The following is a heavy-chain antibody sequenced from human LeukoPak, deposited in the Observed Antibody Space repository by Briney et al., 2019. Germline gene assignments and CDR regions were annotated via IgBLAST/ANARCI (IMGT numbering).Heavy chain of an antibody. V-gene: IGHV4-34*01. CDR1: GGSFSGYY. J-gene: IGHJ6*03. D-gene: IGHD3-3*01. CDR2: INHSGST. Sequence: SETLSLTCAVYGGSFSGYYWSWIRQPPGKGLEWIGEINHSGSTNYNPSLKSRVTISVDTSKNQFSPKLSSVTAADTAVYYCARGRKCITIFGVVISPYYYMDVWGKGTTVTVSS. CDR3: ARGRKCITIFGVVISPYYYMDV.